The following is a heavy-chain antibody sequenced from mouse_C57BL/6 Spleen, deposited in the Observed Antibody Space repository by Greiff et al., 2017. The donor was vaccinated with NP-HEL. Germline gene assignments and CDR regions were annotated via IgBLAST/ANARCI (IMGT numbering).Heavy chain of an antibody. CDR3: ARDSKDAMDY. Sequence: QVQLKQSGPELVKPGASVKISCKASGYAFSSSWMNWVKQRPGKGLEWIGRIYPGDGDTNYNGKFKGKATLTADKSSSTAYMQLSSLTSEDSAVYFCARDSKDAMDYWGQGTSVTVSS. CDR2: IYPGDGDT. D-gene: IGHD2-5*01. J-gene: IGHJ4*01. V-gene: IGHV1-82*01. CDR1: GYAFSSSW.